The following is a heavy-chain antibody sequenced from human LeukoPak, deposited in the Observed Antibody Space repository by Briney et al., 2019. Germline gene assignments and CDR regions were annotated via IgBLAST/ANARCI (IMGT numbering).Heavy chain of an antibody. Sequence: ASVKVSCKVSGYTRTELSMHWVRQAPGKGLEWMGGFDPEDGETIYAQKFQGRVTMTEDTSTDTAYMELSSLRSEDTAVYYCATPRTGGYCSSTSCYYYYGMDVWGKGTTVTVSS. D-gene: IGHD2-2*01. CDR1: GYTRTELS. V-gene: IGHV1-24*01. CDR3: ATPRTGGYCSSTSCYYYYGMDV. CDR2: FDPEDGET. J-gene: IGHJ6*04.